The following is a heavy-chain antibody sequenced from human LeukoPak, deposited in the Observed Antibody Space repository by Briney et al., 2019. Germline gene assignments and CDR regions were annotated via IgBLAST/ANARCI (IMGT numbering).Heavy chain of an antibody. V-gene: IGHV4-34*01. D-gene: IGHD3-10*01. Sequence: SETLSLTCAVYGGSFSGYYWSWIRQPPGKGLEWIGEINHSGSTNYNPSHKSRVTISVDTSKNQFSLKLSSVTAADTAVYYCARGGYYGSGSYYNVYWGQGTLVTVSS. CDR3: ARGGYYGSGSYYNVY. J-gene: IGHJ4*02. CDR1: GGSFSGYY. CDR2: INHSGST.